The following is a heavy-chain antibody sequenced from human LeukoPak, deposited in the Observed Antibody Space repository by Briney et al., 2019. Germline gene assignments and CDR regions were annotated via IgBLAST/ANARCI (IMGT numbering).Heavy chain of an antibody. CDR1: GYTLATYD. J-gene: IGHJ6*03. CDR3: ARSPVTLWFGELRYYYYYYMDV. CDR2: MNPNSGNT. Sequence: VASVKVSCKASGYTLATYDINWVRQATGQGLEWMGWMNPNSGNTGYAQKFQGRVTMTTDTSTSTAYMELRSLRSDDTAVYYCARSPVTLWFGELRYYYYYYMDVWGKGTTVTVSS. V-gene: IGHV1-8*01. D-gene: IGHD3-10*01.